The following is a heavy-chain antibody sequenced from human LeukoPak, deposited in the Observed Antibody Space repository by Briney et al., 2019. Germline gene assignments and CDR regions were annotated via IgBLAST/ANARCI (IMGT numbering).Heavy chain of an antibody. CDR2: IWYDGSNK. CDR1: GFTFSSYA. J-gene: IGHJ6*04. CDR3: ARGSRTTYGMDV. V-gene: IGHV3-33*08. Sequence: GGSLRLSCAASGFTFSSYAMHWVRQAPGKGLEWVAVIWYDGSNKYYADSVKGRFTISRDNSKNTLYLQMNSLRAEDTAVYYCARGSRTTYGMDVWGKGTTVTVSS. D-gene: IGHD4-11*01.